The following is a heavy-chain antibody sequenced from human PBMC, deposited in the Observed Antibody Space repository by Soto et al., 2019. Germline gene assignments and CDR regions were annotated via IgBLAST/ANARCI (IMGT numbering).Heavy chain of an antibody. J-gene: IGHJ4*02. D-gene: IGHD5-18*01. CDR3: ARTGQIWVPWGLDS. CDR1: RDTFTSYY. Sequence: GTSVKVSCQAPRDTFTSYYINWVRQAPGQGLEWMGVINPHGGSTAYAQKFKGRVTLTRDTSASTVYMEVSSLTSEDTAIYYCARTGQIWVPWGLDSWGQGTLVTVSS. CDR2: INPHGGST. V-gene: IGHV1-46*01.